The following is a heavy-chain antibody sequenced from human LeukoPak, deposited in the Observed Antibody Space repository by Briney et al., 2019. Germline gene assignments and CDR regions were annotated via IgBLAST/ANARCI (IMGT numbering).Heavy chain of an antibody. CDR3: ASLPWGVRGVIIQDFDY. CDR1: GFTFSSYW. V-gene: IGHV3-7*01. D-gene: IGHD3-10*01. Sequence: GGSLRLSCAASGFTFSSYWMSWVRQAPGKGLEWVANIKQDGSEKYYVDSVKGRFTISRDNAKNSLYLQMNSLRAEDTAVYYCASLPWGVRGVIIQDFDYWGQGTLVTVSS. J-gene: IGHJ4*02. CDR2: IKQDGSEK.